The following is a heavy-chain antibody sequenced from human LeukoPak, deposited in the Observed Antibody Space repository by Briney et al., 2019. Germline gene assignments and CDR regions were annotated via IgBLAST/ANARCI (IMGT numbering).Heavy chain of an antibody. Sequence: GRSLRLSCAASGFTFSSYAMHWVRQAPGKGLEWVAVISYDGSNKYYADSVKGRFTISRDNSKNTLYLQMNSLRAEDTAVYYCARSRGSSWYGEFDYWGQGTLVTVSS. J-gene: IGHJ4*02. D-gene: IGHD6-13*01. CDR3: ARSRGSSWYGEFDY. CDR2: ISYDGSNK. V-gene: IGHV3-30-3*01. CDR1: GFTFSSYA.